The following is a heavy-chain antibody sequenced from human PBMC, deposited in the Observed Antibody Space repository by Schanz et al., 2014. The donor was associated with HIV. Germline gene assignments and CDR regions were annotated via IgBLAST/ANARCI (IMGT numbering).Heavy chain of an antibody. J-gene: IGHJ5*02. CDR2: INPNSGGT. CDR3: ARDVSVDCTGINNCYTRKWFDP. V-gene: IGHV1-2*02. Sequence: QVPLVQSGSEVKEPGASVKVSCKASGYTFTGYFMHWVRQAPGQGLEWMGWINPNSGGTNYAQKFQGRVTMTRDTSISTAYMEMRRLRSDDTAVYYCARDVSVDCTGINNCYTRKWFDPWGQGTLVTVSS. D-gene: IGHD2-2*02. CDR1: GYTFTGYF.